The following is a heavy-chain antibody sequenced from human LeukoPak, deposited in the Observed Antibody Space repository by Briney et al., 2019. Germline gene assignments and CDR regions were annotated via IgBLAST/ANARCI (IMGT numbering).Heavy chain of an antibody. CDR3: ARDRRGGYNLKEFGY. V-gene: IGHV3-11*01. D-gene: IGHD5-24*01. CDR2: ISSSGSTI. CDR1: GFTFSDYY. Sequence: PGGSLRLSCAASGFTFSDYYMSWIRQAPGKGLEWVSYISSSGSTIYYADSVKGRFTISRDNAKNSLYLQMNGLRAEDTAVYYCARDRRGGYNLKEFGYWGQGTLVTVSS. J-gene: IGHJ4*02.